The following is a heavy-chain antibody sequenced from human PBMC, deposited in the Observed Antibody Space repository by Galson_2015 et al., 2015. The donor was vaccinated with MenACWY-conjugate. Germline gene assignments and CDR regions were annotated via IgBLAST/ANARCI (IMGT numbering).Heavy chain of an antibody. CDR3: ARTKGSAIGMDAFDL. D-gene: IGHD6-13*01. CDR1: GFTFSSYA. Sequence: SLRLSCAASGFTFSSYAMSWVRQPPGKGLEWVSGISGRGDNTYYADSVKGRFTISRDNSKNTLHLQMHSLRAEDTAVYYCARTKGSAIGMDAFDLWGQGTMVTVSS. V-gene: IGHV3-23*01. CDR2: ISGRGDNT. J-gene: IGHJ3*01.